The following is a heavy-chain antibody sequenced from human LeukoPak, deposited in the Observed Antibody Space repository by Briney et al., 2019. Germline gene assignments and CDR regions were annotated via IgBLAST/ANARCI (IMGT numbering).Heavy chain of an antibody. CDR3: AKDSRVSYSGSYYSETHDAFDI. CDR2: ISGSGGST. V-gene: IGHV3-23*01. Sequence: GGSLRLSCAASGFTFSSYAMSWVRQAPGKGLEWVSAISGSGGSTYYADPVKGRFTISRDNSKNTLYLQMNSLRAEDTAVYYCAKDSRVSYSGSYYSETHDAFDIWGQGTMVTVSS. CDR1: GFTFSSYA. D-gene: IGHD1-26*01. J-gene: IGHJ3*02.